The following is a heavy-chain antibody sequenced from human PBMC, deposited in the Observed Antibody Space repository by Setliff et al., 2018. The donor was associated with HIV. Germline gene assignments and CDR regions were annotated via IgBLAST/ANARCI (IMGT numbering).Heavy chain of an antibody. V-gene: IGHV1-69*06. J-gene: IGHJ5*02. CDR3: ARGRYYDSGTYFTET. CDR1: GGSFSNYA. D-gene: IGHD3-10*01. CDR2: FVPMFGSA. Sequence: SVKVSCKASGGSFSNYAFSWVRQAPGQGLEWMGGFVPMFGSANYAQKFQGRLTITADKSTTTVYMELSRFRSEDTAVYYCARGRYYDSGTYFTETWGQGTLVTVSS.